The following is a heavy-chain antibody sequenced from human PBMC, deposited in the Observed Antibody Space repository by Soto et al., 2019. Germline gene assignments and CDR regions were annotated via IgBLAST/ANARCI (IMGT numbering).Heavy chain of an antibody. D-gene: IGHD3-3*01. Sequence: SETLSLTCTVSGGSISSYYWSWIRQPPGKGLEWIGYIYYSGSTNYNPSLKSRVTISVDTSKNQFSLKLSSVTAADTAVCYCASNTKAYYDFWSGYYYYYYYMDVWGKGTTVT. CDR1: GGSISSYY. CDR2: IYYSGST. V-gene: IGHV4-59*08. J-gene: IGHJ6*03. CDR3: ASNTKAYYDFWSGYYYYYYYMDV.